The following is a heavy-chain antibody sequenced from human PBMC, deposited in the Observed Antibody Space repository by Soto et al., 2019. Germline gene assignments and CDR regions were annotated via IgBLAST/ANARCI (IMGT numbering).Heavy chain of an antibody. D-gene: IGHD5-18*01. Sequence: PSETLSLTCTVSGGSISSSSYYWGWIRQPPGKGLEWIGNIYYSGSTYYNPSLKSRVTISVDTSKNQFSLKLSSVTAADTAVYYCAREMDTAMGIFDYWGQGTLVTVSS. CDR1: GGSISSSSYY. CDR3: AREMDTAMGIFDY. V-gene: IGHV4-39*07. J-gene: IGHJ4*02. CDR2: IYYSGST.